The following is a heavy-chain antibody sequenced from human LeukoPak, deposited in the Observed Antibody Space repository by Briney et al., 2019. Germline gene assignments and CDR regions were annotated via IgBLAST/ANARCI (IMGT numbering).Heavy chain of an antibody. CDR3: AHSQHDYGDSIGLFDY. V-gene: IGHV2-5*02. Sequence: SGPTLVKPTQTLTLTCTFSGFSLSTSGVGVGWIRQPPGKALEWLALIYWDDDKRYSPSLKSRLTITKDTSKNQVVLTMTNMDPLDTGIDYSAHSQHDYGDSIGLFDYWGQGTLVTVSS. J-gene: IGHJ4*02. CDR2: IYWDDDK. CDR1: GFSLSTSGVG. D-gene: IGHD4-17*01.